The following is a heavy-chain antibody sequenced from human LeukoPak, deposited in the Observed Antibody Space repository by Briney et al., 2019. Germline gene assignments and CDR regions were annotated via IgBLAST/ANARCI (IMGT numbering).Heavy chain of an antibody. Sequence: GGSLRLSXTASGFTTSSNWMSWVRQAPGRGLEWVANIKQDGGEKYYVDSVKGRFTISRDNAKNSLYLQMNSLRAEDTAIYYCARGDFGVVTHFDYWGQGTLVTVSS. CDR2: IKQDGGEK. J-gene: IGHJ4*02. D-gene: IGHD3-3*01. CDR3: ARGDFGVVTHFDY. CDR1: GFTTSSNW. V-gene: IGHV3-7*01.